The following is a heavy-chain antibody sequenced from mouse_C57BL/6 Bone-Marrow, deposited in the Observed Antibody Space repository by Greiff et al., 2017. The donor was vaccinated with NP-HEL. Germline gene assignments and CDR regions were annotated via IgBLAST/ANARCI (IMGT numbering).Heavy chain of an antibody. D-gene: IGHD2-9*01. CDR2: IYPRSGNT. J-gene: IGHJ1*03. CDR1: GYTFTSYG. Sequence: QVQLQQSGAELARPGVSVKLSCKASGYTFTSYGISWVKQRTGQGLEWIGEIYPRSGNTYYNEKFKGKATLTADKSSSTAYMELRSLTSEDSAVYFCAALLWLRRGWYFDVWGTGTTVTVSS. V-gene: IGHV1-81*01. CDR3: AALLWLRRGWYFDV.